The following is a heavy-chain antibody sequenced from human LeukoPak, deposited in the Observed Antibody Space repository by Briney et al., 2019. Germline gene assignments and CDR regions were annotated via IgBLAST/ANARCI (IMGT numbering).Heavy chain of an antibody. V-gene: IGHV3-21*01. D-gene: IGHD2-2*02. J-gene: IGHJ3*02. CDR2: ISSSSSYI. Sequence: GGSLRLSCAASGFTFSSYSMNWVRQAPGKGLEWVSSISSSSSYIYYADSVKGRFTISRDNAKNSLYLQMNSLRAEDTAVYYCARDSSRYCSSTSCYTGAFDIWGQGTMVTVSS. CDR1: GFTFSSYS. CDR3: ARDSSRYCSSTSCYTGAFDI.